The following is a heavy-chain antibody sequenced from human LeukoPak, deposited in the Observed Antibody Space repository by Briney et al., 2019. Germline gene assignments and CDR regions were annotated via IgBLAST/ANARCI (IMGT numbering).Heavy chain of an antibody. J-gene: IGHJ1*01. CDR1: GYIFSNYG. V-gene: IGHV1-3*04. Sequence: ASVKVSCKTSGYIFSNYGMHWVRQAPRQSPGWMGWINTGNGNTKSSQKFQDRVTLTRDTSASTAYMELNSLNSEDTAVYYCARVPLHDATGHYCPHWGQGTLVTVSS. CDR2: INTGNGNT. CDR3: ARVPLHDATGHYCPH. D-gene: IGHD2-15*01.